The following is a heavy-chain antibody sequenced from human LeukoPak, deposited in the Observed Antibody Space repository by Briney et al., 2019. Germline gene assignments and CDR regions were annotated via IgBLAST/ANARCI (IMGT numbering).Heavy chain of an antibody. CDR3: ARALTFGDPNNWLDP. CDR1: GYTFTSNY. J-gene: IGHJ5*02. D-gene: IGHD3-16*01. CDR2: ISPSGGST. V-gene: IGHV1-46*01. Sequence: ASVKVSCKAFGYTFTSNYMHWVRQAPGQGPEWMGVISPSGGSTTYAQKFQGRVTMTRNTSISTAYMELSSLRSEDTAVYYCARALTFGDPNNWLDPWGQGTLVTVSS.